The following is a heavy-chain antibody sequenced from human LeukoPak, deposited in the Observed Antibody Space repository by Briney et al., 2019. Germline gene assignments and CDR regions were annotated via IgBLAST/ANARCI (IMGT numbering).Heavy chain of an antibody. V-gene: IGHV3-23*01. CDR2: ISGSGDRT. CDR1: GFTFSSYA. J-gene: IGHJ4*02. D-gene: IGHD6-13*01. CDR3: ARDPAVASRATFYY. Sequence: GGSLRLSYAASGFTFSSYAMNWVRQAPGKGLEWVSSISGSGDRTYYADSVKGRFTISRDNPENILYLQMDSLRAEDTAVYYCARDPAVASRATFYYWGQGTLVTVSS.